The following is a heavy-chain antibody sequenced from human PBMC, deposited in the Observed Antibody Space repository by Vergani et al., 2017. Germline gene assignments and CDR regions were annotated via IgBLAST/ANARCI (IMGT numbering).Heavy chain of an antibody. Sequence: EVQLVESGGGLVQPGRSLRLSCAASGFTFDDYAMHWVRQAPGKGLEWVSGISWNSGSIGYADSVKGRFTISRDNAKNSLYLQMNSLRAEDTAVYYCARDHDYWGQGTLVTVSS. CDR3: ARDHDY. V-gene: IGHV3-9*01. CDR2: ISWNSGSI. J-gene: IGHJ4*02. CDR1: GFTFDDYA.